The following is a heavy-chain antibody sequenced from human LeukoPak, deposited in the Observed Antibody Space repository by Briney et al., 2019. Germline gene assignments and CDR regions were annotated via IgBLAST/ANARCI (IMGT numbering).Heavy chain of an antibody. Sequence: GGPLNSSCAPPGFTSSASAMHGVGQASGKGGRGVAGIRSKANNYATAYAASVKGRFTISRDDSKNTAYLQLNSPKTEDTAVYYCITRYQLGVNYNEYWGQGTLVTVSS. CDR3: ITRYQLGVNYNEY. CDR1: GFTSSASA. D-gene: IGHD1-7*01. J-gene: IGHJ4*02. V-gene: IGHV3-73*01. CDR2: IRSKANNYAT.